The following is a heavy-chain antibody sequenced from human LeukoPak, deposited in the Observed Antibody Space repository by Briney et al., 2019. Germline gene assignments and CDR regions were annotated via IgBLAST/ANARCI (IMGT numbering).Heavy chain of an antibody. CDR1: GDSVSSNSVS. J-gene: IGHJ4*02. Sequence: SQSLSLTCAISGDSVSSNSVSWNWIRQSPSRGLEWLGRTYYRSKWYSDYAVSVKSRITIDPDTSKNQFSLQLNPVTPEDTAVYYCARLTARSPDFWGQGTLVTVSS. D-gene: IGHD1-14*01. V-gene: IGHV6-1*01. CDR2: TYYRSKWYS. CDR3: ARLTARSPDF.